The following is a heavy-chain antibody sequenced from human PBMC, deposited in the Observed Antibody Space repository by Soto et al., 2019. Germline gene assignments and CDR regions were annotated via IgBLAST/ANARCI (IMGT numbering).Heavy chain of an antibody. D-gene: IGHD3-10*01. J-gene: IGHJ6*02. CDR3: AKNAITMVRGVYGMDV. V-gene: IGHV3-23*01. CDR1: GFTFSSYA. CDR2: ISGSGGST. Sequence: LRLSCAASGFTFSSYAMSWVRQAPGKGLEWVSAISGSGGSTYYADSVKGRFTISRDNSKNTLYLQMNSLRAEDTAVYYCAKNAITMVRGVYGMDVWSQGTTVTVSS.